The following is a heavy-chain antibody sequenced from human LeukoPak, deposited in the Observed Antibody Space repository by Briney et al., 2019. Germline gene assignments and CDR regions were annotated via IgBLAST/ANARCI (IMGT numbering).Heavy chain of an antibody. D-gene: IGHD2-2*01. Sequence: SQTLSLTCTVSGGSISSGNYYWSWIRQPAGKGLEWIGRIFTSGSTNYNPTLKSRVTISVDTSKNQFSLKLSSVAAADTAVYYCARSTGQYQLLYYYYYMDVWGKGTTVTVSS. CDR1: GGSISSGNYY. J-gene: IGHJ6*03. CDR2: IFTSGST. CDR3: ARSTGQYQLLYYYYYMDV. V-gene: IGHV4-61*02.